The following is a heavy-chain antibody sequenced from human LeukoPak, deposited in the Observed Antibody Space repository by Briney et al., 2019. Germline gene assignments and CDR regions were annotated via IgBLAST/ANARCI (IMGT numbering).Heavy chain of an antibody. CDR2: INSDGSST. D-gene: IGHD2-15*01. Sequence: GGSLRLSCAASGFTSSGYWMYWVRQAPGKGLVWVSRINSDGSSTNYADSVKGRFTISRDNAKNTLYLQMNSLRAEDTAVYYCASPVVAGYSMDVWGQGTTVTVSS. CDR1: GFTSSGYW. V-gene: IGHV3-74*01. J-gene: IGHJ6*02. CDR3: ASPVVAGYSMDV.